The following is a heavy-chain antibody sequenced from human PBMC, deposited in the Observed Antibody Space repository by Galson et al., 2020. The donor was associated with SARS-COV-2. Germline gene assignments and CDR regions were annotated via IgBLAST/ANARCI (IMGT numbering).Heavy chain of an antibody. CDR2: IIPIFGTA. V-gene: IGHV1-69*13. Sequence: SVKVSCKASGGTFSSYAISWVRQAPGQGLEWMGGIIPIFGTANYAQKFQGRVTITADESTSTAYMELSSLRSEDTAVYYCAGVNYYDSSGYLSYDAFDIWGQGTMVTVSS. J-gene: IGHJ3*02. CDR3: AGVNYYDSSGYLSYDAFDI. D-gene: IGHD3-22*01. CDR1: GGTFSSYA.